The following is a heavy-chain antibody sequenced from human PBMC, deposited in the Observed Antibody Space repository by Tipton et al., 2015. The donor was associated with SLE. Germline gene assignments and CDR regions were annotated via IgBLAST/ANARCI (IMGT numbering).Heavy chain of an antibody. CDR1: GGSISSSNW. V-gene: IGHV4-4*02. Sequence: TLALTCAVSGGSISSSNWWSWVRQPPGKGLEWIGEIYHSGSTYYNSSLESRVTISVDTSKNPFSLKLNSVTAADTAVYYCARDWEGRWELHLGIWVYWGQGTLVTVSS. J-gene: IGHJ4*02. D-gene: IGHD1-26*01. CDR3: ARDWEGRWELHLGIWVY. CDR2: IYHSGST.